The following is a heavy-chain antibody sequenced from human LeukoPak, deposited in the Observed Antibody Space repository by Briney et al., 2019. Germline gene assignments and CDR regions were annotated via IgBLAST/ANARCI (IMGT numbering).Heavy chain of an antibody. CDR1: GCTFSSYA. CDR2: IIPIFGTA. V-gene: IGHV1-69*05. Sequence: SVKVSCKASGCTFSSYAISWVRQAPGQGLEWRGGIIPIFGTANYAQKFQGSVTITTAESTSPAYMELSSLRSEDTPVYYCARARLGDGSSGPPGSWGQGTLVTVSS. CDR3: ARARLGDGSSGPPGS. D-gene: IGHD6-19*01. J-gene: IGHJ5*02.